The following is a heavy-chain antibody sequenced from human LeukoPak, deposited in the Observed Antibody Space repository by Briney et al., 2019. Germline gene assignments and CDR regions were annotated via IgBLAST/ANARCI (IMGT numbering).Heavy chain of an antibody. V-gene: IGHV3-21*01. J-gene: IGHJ4*02. CDR3: ARWGESGVSY. CDR2: ISSSSSYI. Sequence: GALRLSFGASGFTFSSYSLNWGRPAPGKGLEWVSSISSSSSYIYYADSVKGRFTISRDNAKNSLYLQMNSLRAEDTAVYYCARWGESGVSYWGQGTLVTVSS. CDR1: GFTFSSYS. D-gene: IGHD3-10*01.